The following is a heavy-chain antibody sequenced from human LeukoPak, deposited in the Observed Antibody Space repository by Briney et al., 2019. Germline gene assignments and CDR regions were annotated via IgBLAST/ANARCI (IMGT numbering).Heavy chain of an antibody. D-gene: IGHD6-13*01. Sequence: PGGSLRLSCAASGFTFSTYAMSWVRQAPGKGLEWVSDISGSGDSTHCADSVKGRFTISRDNSENTLYLQMNSLRVEDTAVYYCAKGPPDSSNWYKRTEGWGQGTLVTVSS. CDR1: GFTFSTYA. V-gene: IGHV3-23*01. J-gene: IGHJ4*02. CDR2: ISGSGDST. CDR3: AKGPPDSSNWYKRTEG.